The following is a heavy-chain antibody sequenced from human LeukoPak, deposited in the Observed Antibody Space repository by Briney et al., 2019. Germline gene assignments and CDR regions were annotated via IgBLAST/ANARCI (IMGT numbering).Heavy chain of an antibody. CDR1: GFTFSSYS. D-gene: IGHD3-22*01. CDR2: ISSSSSTI. Sequence: GGPLRLSCAASGFTFSSYSMNWVRQAPGKGLEWVSYISSSSSTIYYADSVKGRFTISRDNSKNTLYLQMNSLRVEDTAVYHCAKDGANYYDSGGSYLMRSYMDVWGRGTTVTVSS. J-gene: IGHJ6*03. CDR3: AKDGANYYDSGGSYLMRSYMDV. V-gene: IGHV3-48*01.